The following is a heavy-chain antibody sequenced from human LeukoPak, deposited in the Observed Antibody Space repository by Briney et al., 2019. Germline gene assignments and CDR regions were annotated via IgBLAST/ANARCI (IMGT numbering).Heavy chain of an antibody. CDR3: ARGTTVTTSWFDP. CDR1: GFTFSSYS. CDR2: ISSSSSYI. D-gene: IGHD4-17*01. V-gene: IGHV3-21*01. J-gene: IGHJ5*02. Sequence: GGSLRLSCAASGFTFSSYSMNWVRRAPGKGLEWVSSISSSSSYIYYADSVKGRFTISRDNAKNSLYLQMNSLRAEDTAVYYCARGTTVTTSWFDPWGQGTLVTVSS.